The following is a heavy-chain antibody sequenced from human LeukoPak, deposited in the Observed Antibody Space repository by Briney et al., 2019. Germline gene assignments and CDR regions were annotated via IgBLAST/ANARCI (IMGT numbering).Heavy chain of an antibody. D-gene: IGHD6-6*01. V-gene: IGHV4-39*07. J-gene: IGHJ4*02. CDR2: IYYSGST. Sequence: SETLSLTCTVSGGSISSSSYYWGWIRQPPGKGLEWIGSIYYSGSTYYNPSLKSRVTISVDTSKNQFSLKLSSVTAADTAVYYCARISSSSRHDYWGQGTLVTVSS. CDR3: ARISSSSRHDY. CDR1: GGSISSSSYY.